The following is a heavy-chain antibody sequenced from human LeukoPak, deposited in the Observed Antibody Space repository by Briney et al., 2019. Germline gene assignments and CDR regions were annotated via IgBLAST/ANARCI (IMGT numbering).Heavy chain of an antibody. D-gene: IGHD3-10*01. CDR1: GFTFSSYS. Sequence: GGSLRLSCAASGFTFSSYSMIWVRQAPGKGLEWVSYISSSSTTIYYADSVKGRFTISRDNAKNSLYLQMNSLRAEDTAVYYCAKGRRDYYGSGTHYYMDVWGKGTTVTISS. V-gene: IGHV3-48*01. J-gene: IGHJ6*03. CDR2: ISSSSTTI. CDR3: AKGRRDYYGSGTHYYMDV.